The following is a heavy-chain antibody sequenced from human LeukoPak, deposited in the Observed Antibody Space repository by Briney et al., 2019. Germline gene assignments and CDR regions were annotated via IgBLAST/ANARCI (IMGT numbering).Heavy chain of an antibody. D-gene: IGHD1-26*01. CDR2: LWYDGSNN. Sequence: GGSLRLSCAASEFTFSNYGMHWVRQAPGKGLERVAVLWYDGSNNYYADSVKGRFTISRDNSKNTLYLQMNSLRVEDTAVYYCARESLDDDAFDIWGQGTMVAVSS. V-gene: IGHV3-33*01. CDR3: ARESLDDDAFDI. CDR1: EFTFSNYG. J-gene: IGHJ3*02.